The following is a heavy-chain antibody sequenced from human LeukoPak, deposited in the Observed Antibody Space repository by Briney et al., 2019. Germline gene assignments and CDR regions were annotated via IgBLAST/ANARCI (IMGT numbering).Heavy chain of an antibody. D-gene: IGHD3-16*02. J-gene: IGHJ4*02. CDR1: GYTFTGYC. CDR2: INPNSGGT. CDR3: ARGRGDTYYDYVWGSYPDDY. V-gene: IGHV1-2*06. Sequence: ASVKVSCKASGYTFTGYCMHWVRQAPGQGLEWMGRINPNSGGTNYAQKFQGRVTMTRDTSISTAHMELSRLRSDDTAVYYCARGRGDTYYDYVWGSYPDDYWGQGTLVTVSS.